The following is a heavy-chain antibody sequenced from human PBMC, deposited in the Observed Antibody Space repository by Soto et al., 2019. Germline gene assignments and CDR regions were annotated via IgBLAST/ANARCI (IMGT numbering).Heavy chain of an antibody. Sequence: QVQLVQSGAEVKKPGFSVKVSCKAPGGTFSSYAISWVRQSPGQGLEWMGGIIPIFGTANYAQKFQSRVTNTADESTSPAYMELSSLRSEDTAGYYCARETKSRYSSSWYFDYWGQGTLVTVSS. CDR1: GGTFSSYA. V-gene: IGHV1-69*01. D-gene: IGHD6-13*01. J-gene: IGHJ4*02. CDR3: ARETKSRYSSSWYFDY. CDR2: IIPIFGTA.